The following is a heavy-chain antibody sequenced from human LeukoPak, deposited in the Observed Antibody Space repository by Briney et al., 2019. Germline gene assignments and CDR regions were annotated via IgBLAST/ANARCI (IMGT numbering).Heavy chain of an antibody. CDR3: AKAPDSVWGRYRSNYFDS. D-gene: IGHD3-16*02. Sequence: GGPLRLSCVASGFTFSNHAMTWVRQAPGKGLEWGSAITGSGPTTFYADSVKGRFTISRDNSNNLLALQMTSLRVEDTAVYYCAKAPDSVWGRYRSNYFDSWGQGVLVSVS. CDR2: ITGSGPTT. J-gene: IGHJ5*01. V-gene: IGHV3-23*01. CDR1: GFTFSNHA.